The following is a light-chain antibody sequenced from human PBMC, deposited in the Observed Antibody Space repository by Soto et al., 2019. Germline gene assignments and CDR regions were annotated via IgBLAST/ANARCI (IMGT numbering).Light chain of an antibody. V-gene: IGLV2-14*01. J-gene: IGLJ1*01. CDR2: EVS. CDR3: SSYTSTSTLDV. Sequence: QSALTQPASVSGSPGQSITISCTGTSSDVGSYNYVSWYQQHPGKALKLLIYEVSNRPSGLSNRFSGSKSGNTASLTISGLQVEDEADYYCSSYTSTSTLDVFGTGTKVTVL. CDR1: SSDVGSYNY.